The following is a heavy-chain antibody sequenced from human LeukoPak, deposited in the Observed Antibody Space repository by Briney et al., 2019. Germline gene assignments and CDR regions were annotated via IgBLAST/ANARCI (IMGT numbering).Heavy chain of an antibody. CDR3: AKDSRLYGGYDFDY. CDR1: GFTFSSYG. D-gene: IGHD5-12*01. CDR2: IWYDGSNK. V-gene: IGHV3-33*06. J-gene: IGHJ4*02. Sequence: PGRSLRLSCAASGFTFSSYGMHWVRQAPGKGLEWVAVIWYDGSNKYYAGSVKGRFTISRDNSKNTLYLQMNSLRAEDTAVYYCAKDSRLYGGYDFDYWGQGTLVTVSS.